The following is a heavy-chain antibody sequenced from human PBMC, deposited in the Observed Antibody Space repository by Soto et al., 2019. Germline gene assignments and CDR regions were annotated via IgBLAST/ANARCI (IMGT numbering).Heavy chain of an antibody. Sequence: GGSLRLSCAASGFSFSIYTMHWVRQAPGRGLEYVSAISSNGGSTYYANSVRGRFTISRDNSKNTVFLQMGSLGAEDMAVYYCARGVAPPLVNVALDYWGQGTLVTVSS. CDR1: GFSFSIYT. J-gene: IGHJ4*02. CDR2: ISSNGGST. CDR3: ARGVAPPLVNVALDY. D-gene: IGHD2-2*01. V-gene: IGHV3-64*01.